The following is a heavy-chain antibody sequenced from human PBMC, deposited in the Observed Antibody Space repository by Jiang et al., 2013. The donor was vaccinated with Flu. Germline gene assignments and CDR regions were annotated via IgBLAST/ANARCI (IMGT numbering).Heavy chain of an antibody. CDR1: GGSISSDF. D-gene: IGHD3-22*01. J-gene: IGHJ4*02. Sequence: TCTVSGGSISSDFWSWVRQPPGKGLEWIGYVYPSGSTNXKPSLKSRVTISVDTSKNQFSLKLNSVTAADTAVYFCARQHYDGSGFSLFDYWGQGILVTVST. CDR2: VYPSGST. V-gene: IGHV4-59*01. CDR3: ARQHYDGSGFSLFDY.